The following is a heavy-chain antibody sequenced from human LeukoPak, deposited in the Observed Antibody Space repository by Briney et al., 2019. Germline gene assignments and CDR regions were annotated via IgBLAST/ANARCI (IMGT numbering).Heavy chain of an antibody. CDR3: GSGYDWGTDY. Sequence: SGGSLRLSCAASGFTFSSYSFNWVRQVPGKGLEWVSSITTTFYTYYTDSVKGRFTISRDNAKNSLYLQMISLRAEDTAVYYCGSGYDWGTDYWGQGTLVTVSS. J-gene: IGHJ4*02. CDR1: GFTFSSYS. V-gene: IGHV3-21*01. D-gene: IGHD5-12*01. CDR2: ITTTFYT.